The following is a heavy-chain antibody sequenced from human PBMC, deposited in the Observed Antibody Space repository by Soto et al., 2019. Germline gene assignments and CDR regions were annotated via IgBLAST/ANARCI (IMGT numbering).Heavy chain of an antibody. CDR1: GFTFSTYG. Sequence: QVQLVESGGGVVQPGRSLRLSCAVSGFTFSTYGMHWVRQTPGKGLEWVARISHDGNTQNYADSVKGRFTISRDNAKNMLFLKMDGLRAEDTALFYCAKDTYYYSTSGYYVFDHWGQGTLVTVSS. CDR3: AKDTYYYSTSGYYVFDH. D-gene: IGHD3-22*01. CDR2: ISHDGNTQ. J-gene: IGHJ4*02. V-gene: IGHV3-30*18.